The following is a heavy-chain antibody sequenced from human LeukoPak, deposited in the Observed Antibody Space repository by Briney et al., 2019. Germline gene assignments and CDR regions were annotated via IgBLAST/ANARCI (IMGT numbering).Heavy chain of an antibody. CDR1: GYTFSSYG. J-gene: IGHJ4*02. V-gene: IGHV1-69*04. CDR2: IIPILGIA. CDR3: ARSPSKYYDFWSGYFYDAGAGIVGWFDY. D-gene: IGHD3-3*01. Sequence: SVKVSCKASGYTFSSYGITWVRQAPGQGLEWMGRIIPILGIANYAQKFQGRVTITADKSTSTAYMELSSLRSEDTAVYYCARSPSKYYDFWSGYFYDAGAGIVGWFDYWGQGTLVTVSS.